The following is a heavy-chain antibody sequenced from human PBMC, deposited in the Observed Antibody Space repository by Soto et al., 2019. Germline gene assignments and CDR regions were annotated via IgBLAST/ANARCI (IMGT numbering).Heavy chain of an antibody. V-gene: IGHV2-5*02. CDR3: ARRRIYNGYDS. CDR1: GFSLDTSGVG. CDR2: IYWDDDQ. D-gene: IGHD5-12*01. J-gene: IGHJ4*02. Sequence: SGPTLVNPTQTLTLTCTFSGFSLDTSGVGVGWIRQAPGEALEWLGVIYWDDDQRYSPALRNRLTITKDTSKNQVVLTMTNMNPVDAGTYYCARRRIYNGYDSWGQGTLVTVS.